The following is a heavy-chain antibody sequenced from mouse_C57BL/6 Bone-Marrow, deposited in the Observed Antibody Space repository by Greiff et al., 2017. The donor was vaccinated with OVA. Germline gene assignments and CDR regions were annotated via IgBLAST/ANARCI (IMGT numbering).Heavy chain of an antibody. CDR2: INPSSGYT. V-gene: IGHV1-7*01. Sequence: VKLMESGAELAKPGASVKLSCKASGYTFTSYWMHWVKQRPGQGLEWIGYINPSSGYTKYNQKFKDKATLPADKSYSTAYMQLSSLTYDDAAGYYCARDYYGSSLYYCDDWGQGTTLTVSS. D-gene: IGHD1-1*01. CDR1: GYTFTSYW. J-gene: IGHJ2*01. CDR3: ARDYYGSSLYYCDD.